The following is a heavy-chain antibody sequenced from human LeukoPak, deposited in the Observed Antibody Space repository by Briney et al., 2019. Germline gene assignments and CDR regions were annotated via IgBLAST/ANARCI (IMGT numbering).Heavy chain of an antibody. J-gene: IGHJ4*01. CDR2: INSDGGST. V-gene: IGHV3-74*01. Sequence: SGGSLRLSCAASGFTFGNYWMHWVRQDPLKGLVWVSRINSDGGSTGYADSVKGRFTISRDNTKNTLYLQMNSLRAEDTALYYCARGGTSGSLIYWGQGTLVTVSS. CDR3: ARGGTSGSLIY. D-gene: IGHD1-26*01. CDR1: GFTFGNYW.